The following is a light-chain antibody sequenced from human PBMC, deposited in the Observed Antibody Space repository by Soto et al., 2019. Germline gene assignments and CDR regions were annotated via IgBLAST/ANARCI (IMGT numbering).Light chain of an antibody. CDR2: GAS. J-gene: IGKJ1*01. CDR1: QSVSSN. V-gene: IGKV3-15*01. Sequence: EIVMTQSPATLSVSPGERATLSCRASQSVSSNLAWYQQKPGQAPRLLIYGASTRATGIPARFSGSGSGTAFTLTISSLQSEDFAVYFCQQYAGSPRTFGQGTKVEIK. CDR3: QQYAGSPRT.